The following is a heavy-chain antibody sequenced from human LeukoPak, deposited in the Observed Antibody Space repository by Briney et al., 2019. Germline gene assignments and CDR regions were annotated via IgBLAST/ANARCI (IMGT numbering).Heavy chain of an antibody. Sequence: KPSQTLSLTCAVSGGSISSGGYSWSWIRQPPGKGLEWIGYIYYSGSTYYNPSLKSRVTISVDTSKNQFSLKLSSVTAADTAVYYCASYDSSGYYGSFDAFDIWGQGTKVTVSS. CDR1: GGSISSGGYS. D-gene: IGHD3-22*01. CDR3: ASYDSSGYYGSFDAFDI. J-gene: IGHJ3*02. V-gene: IGHV4-30-2*05. CDR2: IYYSGST.